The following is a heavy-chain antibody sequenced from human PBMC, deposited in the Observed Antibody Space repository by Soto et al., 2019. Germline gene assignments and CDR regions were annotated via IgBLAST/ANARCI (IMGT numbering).Heavy chain of an antibody. V-gene: IGHV3-15*01. D-gene: IGHD6-6*01. CDR2: IKSKTDGGTT. CDR1: RFTLSKAW. CDR3: TTGVIAARPEWFDT. J-gene: IGHJ5*02. Sequence: XGCLRLCTPAARFTLSKAWISGVRQAPGKGLDWVGRIKSKTDGGTTDYAAPVKGRFTISRDDSKNTLYLQMKSLKTEDTAVYYCTTGVIAARPEWFDTWGQGTLVTVSS.